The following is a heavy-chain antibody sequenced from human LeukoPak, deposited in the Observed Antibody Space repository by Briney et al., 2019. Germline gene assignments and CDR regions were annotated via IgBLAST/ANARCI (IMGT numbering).Heavy chain of an antibody. V-gene: IGHV3-48*01. CDR1: GFNFIDYS. CDR2: IGISSGNT. D-gene: IGHD5-12*01. Sequence: GGSLRLSCAASGFNFIDYSMNWVRQAPGKGLEWISYIGISSGNTKYADSVKGRFTLSRDKARNSLYLQMNSLRVEDTAVYYCARDHRYAFDNWGHGTLVTVSS. J-gene: IGHJ4*01. CDR3: ARDHRYAFDN.